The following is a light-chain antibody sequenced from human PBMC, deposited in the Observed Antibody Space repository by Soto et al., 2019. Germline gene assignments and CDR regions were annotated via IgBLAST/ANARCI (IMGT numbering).Light chain of an antibody. CDR3: QQANNFPWT. J-gene: IGKJ1*01. Sequence: DIQMTQSPSSVSAPVGDRVTITCRASQGVGSWLAWYQQKPGKAPKLLIFAASTLQSGVPSRSSGSGSGTDFSLTISSLQPEDVASYYCQQANNFPWTFGQGTKVEIK. V-gene: IGKV1-12*01. CDR2: AAS. CDR1: QGVGSW.